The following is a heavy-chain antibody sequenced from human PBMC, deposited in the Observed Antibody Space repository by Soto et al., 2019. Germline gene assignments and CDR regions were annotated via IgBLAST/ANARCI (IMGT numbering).Heavy chain of an antibody. Sequence: ASVKVACKASGYTFTGYAMHWVRQAPGQRLEWMGWINAGNGNTKYSQKFQGRVTITADKSTSTAYMELSSLRSEDTAVYYCARDRSGGSANSGGNWFDPWGQGTLVTVSS. V-gene: IGHV1-3*01. D-gene: IGHD2-15*01. CDR1: GYTFTGYA. CDR3: ARDRSGGSANSGGNWFDP. CDR2: INAGNGNT. J-gene: IGHJ5*02.